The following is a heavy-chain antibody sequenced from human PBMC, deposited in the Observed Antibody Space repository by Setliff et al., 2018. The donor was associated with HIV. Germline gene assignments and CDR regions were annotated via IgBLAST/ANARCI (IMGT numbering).Heavy chain of an antibody. CDR3: ARQVGEGKWYPDS. Sequence: PSETLSLTCTVSGASISSHYWSWIRQPPGKGLEWIAIIHQSGTAHKRPSLKSRVTISIDTSENLFFLKLSGVTAADTAIYYCARQVGEGKWYPDSWGHGTLVTVSS. D-gene: IGHD1-26*01. J-gene: IGHJ5*01. V-gene: IGHV4-59*08. CDR2: IHQSGTA. CDR1: GASISSHY.